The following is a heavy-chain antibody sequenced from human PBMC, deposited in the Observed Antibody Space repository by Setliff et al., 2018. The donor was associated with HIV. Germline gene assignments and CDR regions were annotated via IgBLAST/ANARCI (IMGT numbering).Heavy chain of an antibody. J-gene: IGHJ4*02. CDR2: ISYSGNT. Sequence: SETLSLTCVVSRYSISSGYYWGWIRQPPGKGLEWIGSISYSGNTYYHPSLQSRVTISLDMSKNQFSLKVKSVTAADTAVYYCARDPHYFDRSGYYSYFYFDYWGQGMLVTVSS. CDR3: ARDPHYFDRSGYYSYFYFDY. D-gene: IGHD3-22*01. CDR1: RYSISSGYY. V-gene: IGHV4-38-2*02.